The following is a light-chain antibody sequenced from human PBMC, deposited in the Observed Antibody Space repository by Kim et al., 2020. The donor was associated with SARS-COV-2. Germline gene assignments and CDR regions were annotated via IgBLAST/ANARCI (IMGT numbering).Light chain of an antibody. CDR3: QQLNSYPRT. J-gene: IGKJ2*02. Sequence: DIQLTQSPSFLSASVRDRVTITCRASQDISNYFAWYQQKPGKAPKLLIYAASTLQSGVPSRFSGSGSGTEFTLTISSLQPEDFATYYCQQLNSYPRTFGQGTKLKI. CDR2: AAS. V-gene: IGKV1-9*01. CDR1: QDISNY.